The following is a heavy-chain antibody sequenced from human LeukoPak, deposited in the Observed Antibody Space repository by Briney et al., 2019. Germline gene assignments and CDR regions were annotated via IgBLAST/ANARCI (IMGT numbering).Heavy chain of an antibody. CDR3: AHIDYVDTAMENYFDY. Sequence: PGGSLRLSCAASGFTFSSYAMGWVRQAPGKGLEWVSAISGSGGSTYYADSVKGRFTISRDNSKNTLYLQMNSLRAEDTAVYYCAHIDYVDTAMENYFDYWGQGTLVTVSS. D-gene: IGHD5-18*01. CDR2: ISGSGGST. V-gene: IGHV3-23*01. CDR1: GFTFSSYA. J-gene: IGHJ4*02.